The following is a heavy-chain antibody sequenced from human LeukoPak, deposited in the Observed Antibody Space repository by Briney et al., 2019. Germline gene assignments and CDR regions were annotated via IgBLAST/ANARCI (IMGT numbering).Heavy chain of an antibody. V-gene: IGHV4-59*08. CDR2: IYYSGST. CDR3: ARRKNSAWSTDAFDI. J-gene: IGHJ3*02. Sequence: PSETLSLTCTVSGGSISSYYWSWIRQPPGKGLEWVGYIYYSGSTSYNPSLKSRVTISVDTSKNQFSLKLTSVTAADTAVYYCARRKNSAWSTDAFDIWGQGTMVTVSS. D-gene: IGHD6-19*01. CDR1: GGSISSYY.